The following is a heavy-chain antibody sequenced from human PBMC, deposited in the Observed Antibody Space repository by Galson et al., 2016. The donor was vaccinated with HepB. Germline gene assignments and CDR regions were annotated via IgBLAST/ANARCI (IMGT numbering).Heavy chain of an antibody. Sequence: SETLSLTCTVSGGPITTNNWWSWVRQSPEKGLEWIGEIYHGGSTNKNPSLKSRVTMLVDKATNQFSLKLNSVTTAGTAVYYCARGGHYGGFDTWGQGTLVTVSS. CDR3: ARGGHYGGFDT. V-gene: IGHV4-4*02. D-gene: IGHD3-16*01. J-gene: IGHJ5*02. CDR2: IYHGGST. CDR1: GGPITTNNW.